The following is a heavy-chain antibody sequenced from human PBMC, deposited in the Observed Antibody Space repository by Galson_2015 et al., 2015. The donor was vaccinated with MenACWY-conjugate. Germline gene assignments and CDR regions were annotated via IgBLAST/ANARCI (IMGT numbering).Heavy chain of an antibody. Sequence: SLRLSCAVSGFPFSSYAMTWVRQAPGKGLEWVSTISDSGRTTYYADSVQGRFLISRDNSKNKVSLQMNSLRAEDAAAYYCVKDLVKNYEMLTGYFSDWGQGALVTVSS. J-gene: IGHJ4*02. V-gene: IGHV3-23*01. D-gene: IGHD3-9*01. CDR2: ISDSGRTT. CDR3: VKDLVKNYEMLTGYFSD. CDR1: GFPFSSYA.